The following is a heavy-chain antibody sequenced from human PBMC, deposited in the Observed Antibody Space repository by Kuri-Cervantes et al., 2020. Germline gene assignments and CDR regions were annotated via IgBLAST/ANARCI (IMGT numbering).Heavy chain of an antibody. Sequence: GSLRLSCTVSGGSISSGGYYWSWIRQPPGKGLEWIGYIYYSGSTNYNPSLKSRVTISVDTSKNQFSLKLSSVTAADTAVYYCARDSTRGSGWYGWGNAKTYNWFDPWGQGTLVTVSS. V-gene: IGHV4-61*08. CDR2: IYYSGST. CDR3: ARDSTRGSGWYGWGNAKTYNWFDP. CDR1: GGSISSGGYY. J-gene: IGHJ5*02. D-gene: IGHD6-19*01.